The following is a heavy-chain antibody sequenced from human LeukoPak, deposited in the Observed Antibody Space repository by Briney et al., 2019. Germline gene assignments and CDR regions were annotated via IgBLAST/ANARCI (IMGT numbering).Heavy chain of an antibody. CDR2: INHSGSTI. Sequence: GGYLTLSCAVSGFTFSDYYMSWIRQPPGKGLEWVSYINHSGSTIYYADSVKGRFTTSRDNAKNSLYLQMNSLRAEDTAVYYCARDRSIYCSSTSCPDYYYYYMDVWGKGTTVTVSS. CDR3: ARDRSIYCSSTSCPDYYYYYMDV. V-gene: IGHV3-11*01. CDR1: GFTFSDYY. D-gene: IGHD2-2*01. J-gene: IGHJ6*03.